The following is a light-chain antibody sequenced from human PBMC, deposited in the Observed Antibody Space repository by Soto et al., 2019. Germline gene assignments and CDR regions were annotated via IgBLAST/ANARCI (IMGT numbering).Light chain of an antibody. CDR1: QSVSSSY. CDR2: DTS. J-gene: IGKJ2*01. Sequence: EMVLTQSPGTLSLSPGDRVTLSCRASQSVSSSYLAWYQQKPGQAPRLLIHDTSSRATGTPDRFSGSGSATDFTLTISRLEPEDFAVYYCLQYGRSPYTFGQGTKLEI. CDR3: LQYGRSPYT. V-gene: IGKV3-20*01.